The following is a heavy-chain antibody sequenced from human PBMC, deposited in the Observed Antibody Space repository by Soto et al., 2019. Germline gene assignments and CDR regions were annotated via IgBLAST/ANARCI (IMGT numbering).Heavy chain of an antibody. J-gene: IGHJ5*02. CDR2: MNPNSGNT. CDR1: GYTFTSYD. Sequence: ASVKVSCKASGYTFTSYDINWVRQATGQGLEWMGWMNPNSGNTGYAQKFQGRVTMTRNTSISTAYMELSSLRSEDTAVYYCARERGFWSGYNWFDPWGQGTLVTAPQ. CDR3: ARERGFWSGYNWFDP. D-gene: IGHD3-3*01. V-gene: IGHV1-8*01.